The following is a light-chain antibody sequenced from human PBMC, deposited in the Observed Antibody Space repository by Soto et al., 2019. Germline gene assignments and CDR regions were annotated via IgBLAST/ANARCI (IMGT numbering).Light chain of an antibody. CDR3: QQYGSSPLFT. CDR1: QSVSSSN. CDR2: GAS. J-gene: IGKJ3*01. Sequence: EIVLTQSPGTLSLSPGERATLSCSASQSVSSSNLAWYQQKPGQAPRLLIYGASSSATGIPDRFSGGGSGTDFTLAISRLEPEDFAVYYCQQYGSSPLFTFGPGTKVDIK. V-gene: IGKV3-20*01.